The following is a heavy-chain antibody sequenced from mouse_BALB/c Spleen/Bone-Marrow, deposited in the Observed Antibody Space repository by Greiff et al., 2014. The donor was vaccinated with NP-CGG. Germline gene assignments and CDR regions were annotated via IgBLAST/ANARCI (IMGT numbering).Heavy chain of an antibody. Sequence: QVQLKESGAELAKPGASVKMSCKASGYTFTSYWVHWVKQRPGQGLEWIEYINPSTGYTEYNQKFKDKATLTADKSSSTAYMQLSSLTSEDSAVYYCAREGYYGSPFAYWGQGTLVTVSA. D-gene: IGHD1-1*01. J-gene: IGHJ3*01. CDR2: INPSTGYT. CDR1: GYTFTSYW. CDR3: AREGYYGSPFAY. V-gene: IGHV1-7*01.